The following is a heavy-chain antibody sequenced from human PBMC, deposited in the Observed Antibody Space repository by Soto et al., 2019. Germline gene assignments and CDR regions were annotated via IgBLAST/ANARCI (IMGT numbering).Heavy chain of an antibody. CDR3: ARTFFRINYYGSGSYLTLDY. CDR2: INHSGST. CDR1: GGSFSGYY. V-gene: IGHV4-34*01. Sequence: SETLSLTCAVYGGSFSGYYWSWIRQPPGKGLEWIGEINHSGSTNYNPSLKSRVTISVDTSKNQFSLKLSSVTAADTAVYYCARTFFRINYYGSGSYLTLDYWGQGTLVTVSS. J-gene: IGHJ4*02. D-gene: IGHD3-10*01.